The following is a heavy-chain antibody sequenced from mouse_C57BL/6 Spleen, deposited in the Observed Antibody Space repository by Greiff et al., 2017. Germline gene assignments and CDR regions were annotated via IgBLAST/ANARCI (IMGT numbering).Heavy chain of an antibody. D-gene: IGHD1-1*01. CDR1: GYTFTSYG. V-gene: IGHV1-81*01. Sequence: VQLQQSGAELARPGASVKLSCKASGYTFTSYGISWVKQRTGQGLEWIGEIYPRSGNTYYNEKLKGKATLTADKSSSTAYIELRSLTSEDSAVYFCARRYGSSSYYFDYWGQGTTLTVSS. CDR2: IYPRSGNT. CDR3: ARRYGSSSYYFDY. J-gene: IGHJ2*01.